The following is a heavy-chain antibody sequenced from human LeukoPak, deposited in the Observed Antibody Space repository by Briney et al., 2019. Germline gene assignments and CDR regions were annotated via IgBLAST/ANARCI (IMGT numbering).Heavy chain of an antibody. V-gene: IGHV1-69*13. CDR1: GGTFSSYA. CDR2: IIPIFGTA. Sequence: SVKVSCKASGGTFSSYAISWVRQAPGQGLEWMGGIIPIFGTANYAQKFQGRVTITADESTSTAYMELSSLRSGDTAVYYCASDPCSSTSCPAEYFQHWGQGTLVTVSS. D-gene: IGHD2-2*01. CDR3: ASDPCSSTSCPAEYFQH. J-gene: IGHJ1*01.